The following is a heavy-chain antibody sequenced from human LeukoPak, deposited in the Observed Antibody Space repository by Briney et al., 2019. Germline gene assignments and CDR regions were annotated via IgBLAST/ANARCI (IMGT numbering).Heavy chain of an antibody. D-gene: IGHD1-26*01. Sequence: PSETLSPTCTVSGGSISSYYWSWIRQPPGKGLEWIGYIYYSGSTNYNPSLKSRVTISVDTSKNQFSLKLSSVTAADTAVYYCARGGRSALQHWGQGTLVTVSS. V-gene: IGHV4-59*01. CDR1: GGSISSYY. CDR2: IYYSGST. CDR3: ARGGRSALQH. J-gene: IGHJ1*01.